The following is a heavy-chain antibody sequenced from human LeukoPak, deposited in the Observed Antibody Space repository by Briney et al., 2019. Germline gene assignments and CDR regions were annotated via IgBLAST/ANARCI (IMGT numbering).Heavy chain of an antibody. CDR1: GGSISNYY. CDR2: MYSDGST. D-gene: IGHD1-26*01. J-gene: IGHJ3*02. CDR3: ARAIVGVTDAFDI. V-gene: IGHV4-4*07. Sequence: SETLSLTCTASGGSISNYYWSWIRQPAGKGLEWIGRMYSDGSTNYNPSVRSRVTISIDTSKTQFSLRMTSVTAADTAVYYCARAIVGVTDAFDIWGQGTTVTVSS.